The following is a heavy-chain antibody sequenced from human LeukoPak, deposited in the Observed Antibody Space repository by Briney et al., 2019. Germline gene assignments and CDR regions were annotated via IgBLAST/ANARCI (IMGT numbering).Heavy chain of an antibody. D-gene: IGHD6-6*01. V-gene: IGHV4-61*02. CDR2: IYTSGST. J-gene: IGHJ6*03. CDR3: ASIAALGYYYYMDV. CDR1: GGSISSGSYY. Sequence: SETLSLTCTVSGGSISSGSYYWSWIRQPAGKGLEWIGRIYTSGSTNYNPSLKSRVTISVDTSKNQFSLKLSSVTAADTAVYYCASIAALGYYYYMDVWGKGTTVTVSS.